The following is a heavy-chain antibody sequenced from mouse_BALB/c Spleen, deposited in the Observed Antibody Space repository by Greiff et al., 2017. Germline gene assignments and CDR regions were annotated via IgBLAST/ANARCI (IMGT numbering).Heavy chain of an antibody. CDR2: ISSGSSTI. D-gene: IGHD2-3*01. Sequence: EVKLVESGGGSVQPGGSRKLSCAASGFTFSSFGMHWVRQAPEKGLEWVAYISSGSSTIYYADTVKGRFTISRDNPKNTLFLQMTSLRSEDTAMYYCARRGYDDAMDYWGQGTSVTVSS. CDR3: ARRGYDDAMDY. V-gene: IGHV5-17*02. CDR1: GFTFSSFG. J-gene: IGHJ4*01.